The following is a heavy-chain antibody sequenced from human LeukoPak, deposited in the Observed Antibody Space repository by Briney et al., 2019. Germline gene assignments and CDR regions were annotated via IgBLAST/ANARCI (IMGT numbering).Heavy chain of an antibody. D-gene: IGHD6-13*01. CDR1: GYIFTGYY. CDR3: ARSWYAVRGAFDI. CDR2: INPNSGGT. Sequence: ASVKVSCKASGYIFTGYYMHWVRQAPGQGLEWMGSINPNSGGTNYAQKFQGRVTMTRDTSISTAYMELSRLTSDDTAVYYCARSWYAVRGAFDIWGQGTMVTVSS. V-gene: IGHV1-2*02. J-gene: IGHJ3*02.